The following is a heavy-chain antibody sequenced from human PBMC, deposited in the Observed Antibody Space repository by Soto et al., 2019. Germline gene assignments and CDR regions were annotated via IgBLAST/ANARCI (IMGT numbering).Heavy chain of an antibody. J-gene: IGHJ4*02. V-gene: IGHV5-51*01. CDR3: ARGGVSTRTFDY. D-gene: IGHD3-3*01. Sequence: HGVSLKISCKGSGYNFAGYWIAWVRQMPGKGLELMGIIYPSDADTRYTPSFQGQVTISADKSISSAYLQWSSLRASDTAMYYCARGGVSTRTFDYWGQGTPVTVPS. CDR1: GYNFAGYW. CDR2: IYPSDADT.